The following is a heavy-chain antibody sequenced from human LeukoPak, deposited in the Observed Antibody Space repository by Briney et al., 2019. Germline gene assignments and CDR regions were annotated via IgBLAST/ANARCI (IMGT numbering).Heavy chain of an antibody. V-gene: IGHV4-34*01. CDR3: ARHLEGYYGSGSPDY. J-gene: IGHJ4*02. CDR1: GGSFSGYY. D-gene: IGHD3-10*01. Sequence: TASETLSLTCAVYGGSFSGYYWSWIRQPPGKGLEWIGEINHSGSTNYNPSLKSRVTISVDTSKNQFSLKLSSVTAADTAVYYCARHLEGYYGSGSPDYWGQGTLVTVSS. CDR2: INHSGST.